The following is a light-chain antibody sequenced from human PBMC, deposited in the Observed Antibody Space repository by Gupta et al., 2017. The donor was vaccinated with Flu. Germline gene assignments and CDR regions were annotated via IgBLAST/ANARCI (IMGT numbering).Light chain of an antibody. CDR1: QSVSSSY. J-gene: IGKJ1*01. CDR3: QQYGSSPRT. Sequence: ELVLTQTPGPLSLSPGERATLSCRASQSVSSSYLAWYQQKPGQAPRLLIYGASSRATGIPDRVSGSGSGTDFTLTISRLEPEDFAVYYCQQYGSSPRTFGQGTKVEIK. V-gene: IGKV3-20*01. CDR2: GAS.